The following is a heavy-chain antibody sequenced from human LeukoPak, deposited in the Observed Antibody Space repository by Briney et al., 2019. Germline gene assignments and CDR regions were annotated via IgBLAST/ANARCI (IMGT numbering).Heavy chain of an antibody. CDR2: IYTSGST. CDR1: GGSISSYY. V-gene: IGHV4-4*07. D-gene: IGHD3-10*01. J-gene: IGHJ4*02. CDR3: ARGRRVRGDLDY. Sequence: SETLSLTCTVSGGSISSYYWGWIRQPAGKGLVWIGRIYTSGSTNYNPSLKSRVTMSVDTSKNQFSLKLSSVTAADTAVYYCARGRRVRGDLDYWGQGTLVTVSS.